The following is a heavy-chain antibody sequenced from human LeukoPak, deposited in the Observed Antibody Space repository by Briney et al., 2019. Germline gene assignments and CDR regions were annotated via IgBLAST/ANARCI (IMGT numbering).Heavy chain of an antibody. CDR2: IYHSGST. Sequence: NASETLSLTCTVSGYSISSGSCWGWIRQPPGEGLDWIGSIYHSGSTFYNPSLKSRVTISVDTSKNQFSLKLSSVTAADTAVYYCARGRELAKRTLRRSSTGSRGGSDYWGQGTLVTVSS. V-gene: IGHV4-38-2*02. CDR3: ARGRELAKRTLRRSSTGSRGGSDY. CDR1: GYSISSGSC. J-gene: IGHJ4*02. D-gene: IGHD6-13*01.